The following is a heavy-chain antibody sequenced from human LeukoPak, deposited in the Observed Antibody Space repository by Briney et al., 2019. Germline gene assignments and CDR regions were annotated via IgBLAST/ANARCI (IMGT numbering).Heavy chain of an antibody. V-gene: IGHV1-18*01. Sequence: ASVKVSCKASGYTFTSYGISRVRQAPGQGLEWMGWISAYNGNTNYAQKLQGRVTMTTDTSTSTAYMELRSLRSDDSAVYYCAGVVVVPAAMWLAFDIWGRGTMVSVSS. J-gene: IGHJ3*02. CDR2: ISAYNGNT. CDR3: AGVVVVPAAMWLAFDI. CDR1: GYTFTSYG. D-gene: IGHD2-2*01.